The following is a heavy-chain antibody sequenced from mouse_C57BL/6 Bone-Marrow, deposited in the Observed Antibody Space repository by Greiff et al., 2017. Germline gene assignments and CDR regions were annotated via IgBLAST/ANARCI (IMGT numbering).Heavy chain of an antibody. D-gene: IGHD2-4*01. CDR1: GFTFSDSW. Sequence: EVKLQEPGGGLVQPGGSMKLSCAASGFTFSDSWMDWVRQSPEKGLEWVAEIRNTANNPATYYAESVKGMFTISRADSKSSVYLQMNSLRAEDTGIYYCTRRWDYDREGYFDDWGKGTTLTVSS. CDR3: TRRWDYDREGYFDD. J-gene: IGHJ2*01. V-gene: IGHV6-6*01. CDR2: IRNTANNPAT.